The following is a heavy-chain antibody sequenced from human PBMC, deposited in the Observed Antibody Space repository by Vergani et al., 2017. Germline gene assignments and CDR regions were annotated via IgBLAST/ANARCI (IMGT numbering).Heavy chain of an antibody. J-gene: IGHJ6*02. CDR3: ARARLVSGSYSGGYYYYGMDV. CDR1: GYTFTSYG. D-gene: IGHD1-26*01. Sequence: QVQLVQSGAEVKKPGASVKVSCKASGYTFTSYGISWVRQAPGQGLEWMGWISAYNGNTNYAQKRQGRVTMTTDTSTSTAYMELRSLRSDDTAVYYCARARLVSGSYSGGYYYYGMDVWGQGTTVTVSS. CDR2: ISAYNGNT. V-gene: IGHV1-18*01.